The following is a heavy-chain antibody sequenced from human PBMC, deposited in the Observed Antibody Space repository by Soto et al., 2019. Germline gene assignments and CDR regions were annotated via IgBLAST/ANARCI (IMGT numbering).Heavy chain of an antibody. J-gene: IGHJ6*02. CDR3: AKGRRYYYYYGVDV. V-gene: IGHV3-30-3*01. CDR2: ISYDGSNK. Sequence: LRLSCAASGFTFSSYAMHWVRQAPGKGLEWVAVISYDGSNKYYADSVKGRFTISRGNSKSTLYLQMNSLRAEDTALYYCAKGRRYYYYYGVDVWGQGTTVTVSS. CDR1: GFTFSSYA.